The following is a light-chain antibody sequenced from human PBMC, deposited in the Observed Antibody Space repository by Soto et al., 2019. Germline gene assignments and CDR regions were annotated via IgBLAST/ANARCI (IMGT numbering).Light chain of an antibody. CDR2: YDS. Sequence: SYVLTQPPSVSVAPGKTARITCGGNNIGSKSVHWYQQKPGQAPVLVIYYDSDRPSGIPERFSGSNSGNTATLTISRVEAGDEADYYCQVWDSSSDHPGVVFGGGTKVTVL. V-gene: IGLV3-21*04. CDR1: NIGSKS. J-gene: IGLJ2*01. CDR3: QVWDSSSDHPGVV.